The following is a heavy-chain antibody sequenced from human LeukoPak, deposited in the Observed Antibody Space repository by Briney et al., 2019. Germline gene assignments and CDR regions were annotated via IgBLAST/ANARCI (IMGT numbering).Heavy chain of an antibody. Sequence: GGSLRLSCAASGFTFSTYSMSWVRQTPGKGLEWVANIKQDGSEKYYVDSVKGRFTISRDNAKNSLYLQMNSLRAEDTAVYFCARDSNLYYYYMDAWGKGTTVTISS. CDR3: ARDSNLYYYYMDA. V-gene: IGHV3-7*01. CDR2: IKQDGSEK. J-gene: IGHJ6*03. CDR1: GFTFSTYS.